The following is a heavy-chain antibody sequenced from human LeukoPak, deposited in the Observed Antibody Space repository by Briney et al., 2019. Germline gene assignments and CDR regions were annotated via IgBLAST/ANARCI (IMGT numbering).Heavy chain of an antibody. J-gene: IGHJ4*02. CDR2: ISSSSYYI. D-gene: IGHD6-13*01. CDR3: ARVTGGSSWYGAADY. V-gene: IGHV3-21*01. Sequence: GGSLRLSCAASAFTFSTHTMNWFRQAPGEGLEWVSSISSSSYYIHYADSVKGRFTISRDNAKNLLFLQMNRLRAEDTAMYYCARVTGGSSWYGAADYWGQGTLVTVSS. CDR1: AFTFSTHT.